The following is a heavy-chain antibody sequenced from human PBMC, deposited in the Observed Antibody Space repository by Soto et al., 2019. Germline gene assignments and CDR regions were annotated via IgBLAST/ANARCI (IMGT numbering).Heavy chain of an antibody. V-gene: IGHV3-30*03. CDR3: ASRSGGGGFDY. CDR1: GFTFSSYG. D-gene: IGHD3-16*01. CDR2: ISYDGRKK. Sequence: QVQLVESGGGVVQPGRSLRLSCAASGFTFSSYGMHWVRQAPGKGLEWVAVISYDGRKKYYADSVKGRFTISRDNSKNALNLQMGSLGAADTAVYYCASRSGGGGFDYWGQGTLVTVSS. J-gene: IGHJ4*02.